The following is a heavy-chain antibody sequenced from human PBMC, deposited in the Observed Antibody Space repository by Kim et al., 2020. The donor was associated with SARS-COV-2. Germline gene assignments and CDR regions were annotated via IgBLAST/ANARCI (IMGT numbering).Heavy chain of an antibody. V-gene: IGHV4-39*01. CDR3: ARHVFPTLKRNYFDC. CDR2: IYYSGNT. J-gene: IGHJ4*02. CDR1: GGSIDSHNYY. Sequence: SETLSLTCTVSGGSIDSHNYYWGWIRQPPGKGLEWIGSIYYSGNTYYNPSLKSRVTKSVDTSKNQFSLRLTSVTAADTAVYYCARHVFPTLKRNYFDCWGQGTLVTVSS.